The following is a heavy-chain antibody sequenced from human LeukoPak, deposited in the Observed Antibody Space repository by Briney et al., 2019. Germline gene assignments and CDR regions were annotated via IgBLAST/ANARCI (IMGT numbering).Heavy chain of an antibody. V-gene: IGHV4-39*01. CDR2: IYYSGST. Sequence: PSETLSLACTVSGGSISSSSYYWGWIRQPPGKGLEWVGSIYYSGSTYYNPSLKSRVTISVDTSKNQFSLKLSSVTAADTAVYYCARHGTYYYDSSGCDSRMDYWGQGTLVTVSS. CDR3: ARHGTYYYDSSGCDSRMDY. D-gene: IGHD3-22*01. CDR1: GGSISSSSYY. J-gene: IGHJ4*02.